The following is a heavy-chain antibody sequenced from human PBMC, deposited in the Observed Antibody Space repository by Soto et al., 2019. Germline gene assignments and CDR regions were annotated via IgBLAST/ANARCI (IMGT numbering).Heavy chain of an antibody. J-gene: IGHJ2*01. CDR1: GFTFSTYS. D-gene: IGHD4-4*01. CDR3: ARPLWRDDYNWGYFDL. V-gene: IGHV3-48*01. CDR2: ISSSSSTI. Sequence: GGSLRLSCAASGFTFSTYSMNWVRQAPGKGLEWVSYISSSSSTIFYTDSVKGRFTVSRDNAKNSLYLQMNSLRTEDTAVYYCARPLWRDDYNWGYFDLWGRGTLVT.